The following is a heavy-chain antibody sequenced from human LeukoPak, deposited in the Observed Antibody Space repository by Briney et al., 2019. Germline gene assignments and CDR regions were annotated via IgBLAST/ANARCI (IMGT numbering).Heavy chain of an antibody. Sequence: GGSLRLSCEGSAFIFSGHWMDWVRQTPGKGLEWVSVVSGSGGTTFYADSVKGRFTISRDNSENTLFLQMDSLRAEDMAVYYCARDWRYSGSSIYYYYGMDVWGQGTTVTVSS. CDR2: VSGSGGTT. V-gene: IGHV3-23*01. D-gene: IGHD1-26*01. J-gene: IGHJ6*02. CDR1: AFIFSGHW. CDR3: ARDWRYSGSSIYYYYGMDV.